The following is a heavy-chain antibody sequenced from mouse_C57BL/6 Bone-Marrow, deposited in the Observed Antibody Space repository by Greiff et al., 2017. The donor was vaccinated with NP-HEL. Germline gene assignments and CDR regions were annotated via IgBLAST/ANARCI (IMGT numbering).Heavy chain of an antibody. D-gene: IGHD1-1*01. V-gene: IGHV1-69*01. Sequence: QVQLQQPGAELVMPGASVKLSCKASGYTFTSYWMHWVKQRPGQGLEWIGEIDPSDSYTNYNQKFKGKSTLTVDKSSSTAYMQLSSLTSEDSAVYYCARDYGSSWFAYGGQGTLVTVAA. J-gene: IGHJ3*01. CDR1: GYTFTSYW. CDR3: ARDYGSSWFAY. CDR2: IDPSDSYT.